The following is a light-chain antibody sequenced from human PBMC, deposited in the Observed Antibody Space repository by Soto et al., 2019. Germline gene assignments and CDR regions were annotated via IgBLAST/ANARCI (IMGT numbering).Light chain of an antibody. CDR3: QQYNSYSWT. Sequence: EIVMTQCPATLSVSPGERTTLSCRASQSVRSKLAWYQQKPGKAPRLLIYGASTLESGIPARFSGSGSGTEFTLTISSLQPDDFATYYCQQYNSYSWTFGQGTKVDIK. J-gene: IGKJ1*01. CDR1: QSVRSK. V-gene: IGKV3-15*01. CDR2: GAS.